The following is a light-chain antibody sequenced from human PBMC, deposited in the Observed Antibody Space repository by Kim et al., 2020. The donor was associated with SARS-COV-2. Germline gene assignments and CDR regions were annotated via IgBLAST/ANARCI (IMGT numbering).Light chain of an antibody. J-gene: IGLJ1*01. CDR2: RDN. CDR3: QAWDSSIYV. V-gene: IGLV3-1*01. CDR1: KLGDKY. Sequence: VSPGQTASITCSGDKLGDKYASWYQQKQGQSPVVVIFRDNRRPTGIPERFSRSNSGNTATLTISGTQAMDEADYYCQAWDSSIYVFGTGTKVTVL.